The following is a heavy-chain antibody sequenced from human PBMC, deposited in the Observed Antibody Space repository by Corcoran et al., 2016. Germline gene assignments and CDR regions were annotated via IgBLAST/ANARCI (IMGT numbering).Heavy chain of an antibody. CDR2: IYYSGST. Sequence: QLQLQESGPGLVKPSETLSLTCTVSGGSISSSSYYWGWIRQPPGKGLEWIGSIYYSGSTYYNPSLKSRVPISVETSKNQFSLKLRSVTAADTAVYYCARCPLLRYFDGPNWFDPWGQGTLFTVSS. CDR3: ARCPLLRYFDGPNWFDP. CDR1: GGSISSSSYY. D-gene: IGHD3-9*01. V-gene: IGHV4-39*07. J-gene: IGHJ5*02.